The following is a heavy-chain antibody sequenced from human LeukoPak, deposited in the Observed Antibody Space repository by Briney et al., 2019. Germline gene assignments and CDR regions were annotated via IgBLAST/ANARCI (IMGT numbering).Heavy chain of an antibody. V-gene: IGHV4-39*01. CDR2: IYYSGST. J-gene: IGHJ1*01. CDR1: GGSISSSSYY. D-gene: IGHD1-26*01. CDR3: ATRTVGATSEYFQH. Sequence: SETLSLTCTVSGGSISSSSYYWGWIRQPPGTGLEWIGSIYYSGSTYYNPFLKSRVTISVDTSKNQFSLKLSSVTAADTAVYYCATRTVGATSEYFQHWGQGTLVTVSS.